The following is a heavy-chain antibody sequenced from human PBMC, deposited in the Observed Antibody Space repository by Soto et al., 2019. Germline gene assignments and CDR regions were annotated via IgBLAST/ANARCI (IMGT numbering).Heavy chain of an antibody. CDR1: GGSFSGYY. CDR2: INHSGST. Sequence: SETLSLACGVYGGSFSGYYWSWIRQPPGKVLEWIGEINHSGSTNYNPSLKSRVTISVDTSKNQFSLKLSSVTAADTAVYYCARRRGRLWFGESGYYYYGMDVWGQGTTVTVSS. J-gene: IGHJ6*02. D-gene: IGHD3-10*01. CDR3: ARRRGRLWFGESGYYYYGMDV. V-gene: IGHV4-34*01.